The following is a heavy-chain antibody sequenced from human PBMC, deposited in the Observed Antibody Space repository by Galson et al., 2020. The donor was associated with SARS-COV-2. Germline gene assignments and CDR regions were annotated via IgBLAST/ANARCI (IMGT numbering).Heavy chain of an antibody. CDR2: IGTAGDT. D-gene: IGHD2-2*01. CDR3: ARGSTVCYYYYIDV. CDR1: GFTFSSYD. J-gene: IGHJ6*03. Sequence: GGSLRLSCAASGFTFSSYDMHWVRQATGKGLEWVSAIGTAGDTYYPWSVKGRFTISRENAKNSLYLQMNSLRAGETAVYYCARGSTVCYYYYIDVWGKGTTVTVSS. V-gene: IGHV3-13*01.